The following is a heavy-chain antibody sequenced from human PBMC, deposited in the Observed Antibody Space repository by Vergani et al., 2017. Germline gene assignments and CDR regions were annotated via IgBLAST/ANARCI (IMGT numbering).Heavy chain of an antibody. CDR1: GGTFSSYT. J-gene: IGHJ6*02. V-gene: IGHV1-69*08. Sequence: QVQLVQSGAEVKKPGSSVKVSCKASGGTFSSYTISWVRQAPGQGLEWMGRIIPIFGTANYAQKFQGRVTITADESTSTAYMELSSLRSEDTAVYYCARRCGGDCSNYYYYGMDVWGQGTTVTVSS. CDR2: IIPIFGTA. D-gene: IGHD2-21*02. CDR3: ARRCGGDCSNYYYYGMDV.